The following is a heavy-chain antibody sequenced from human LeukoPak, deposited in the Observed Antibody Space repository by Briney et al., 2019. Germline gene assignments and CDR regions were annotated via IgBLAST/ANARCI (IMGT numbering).Heavy chain of an antibody. Sequence: SETLSLTCTVSADSISSSNSYWGWIRQPPGKRLEWIGTIHFSGDTYYNPSLKSRVTISVDTSKDQFSLNLSSVTAADTALYYCVRHPSYYGDYFFDYWGQGTLVIVSS. CDR2: IHFSGDT. V-gene: IGHV4-39*01. CDR3: VRHPSYYGDYFFDY. J-gene: IGHJ4*02. CDR1: ADSISSSNSY. D-gene: IGHD4-17*01.